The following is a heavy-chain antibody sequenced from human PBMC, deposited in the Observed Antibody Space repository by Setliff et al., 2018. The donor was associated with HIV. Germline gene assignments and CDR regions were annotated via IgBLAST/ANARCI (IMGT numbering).Heavy chain of an antibody. V-gene: IGHV3-7*01. CDR1: GFTFSNYW. J-gene: IGHJ4*02. D-gene: IGHD3-3*01. CDR2: INQDGSEK. Sequence: GSLRLSCTASGFTFSNYWMSWVRQAPGKGLEWVANINQDGSEKYYLVSVKGRFTISRDNAKTSLYLQMNSLRAEDTAVYFCARWGDTPTFYNFWSGYYFDYWGQGALVTVSS. CDR3: ARWGDTPTFYNFWSGYYFDY.